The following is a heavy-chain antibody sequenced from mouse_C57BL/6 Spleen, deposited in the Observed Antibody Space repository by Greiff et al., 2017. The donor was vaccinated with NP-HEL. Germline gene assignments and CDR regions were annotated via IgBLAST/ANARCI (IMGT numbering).Heavy chain of an antibody. CDR1: GYTFTDYE. Sequence: VQLQQSGAELVRPGASVTLSCKASGYTFTDYEMHWVKQTPVHGLEWIGAIDPETGGTAYNQKFKGKAILTADKSSSTAYMALRSLTSEDSAVYYCTRETTVGVFDYWGQGTTLTVAS. D-gene: IGHD1-1*01. J-gene: IGHJ2*01. CDR3: TRETTVGVFDY. V-gene: IGHV1-15*01. CDR2: IDPETGGT.